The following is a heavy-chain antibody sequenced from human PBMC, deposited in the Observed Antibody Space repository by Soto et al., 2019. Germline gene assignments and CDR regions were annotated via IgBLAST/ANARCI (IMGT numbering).Heavy chain of an antibody. CDR3: AKDQGLGGSYYDY. D-gene: IGHD1-26*01. Sequence: PGGSLRLSCAASGFTFSSYGMHWVRQAPGKGLEWVAVISYDGSNKYYADSVKGRFTISRDNSKNTLYLQMNSLRAEDTAVYYCAKDQGLGGSYYDYWGQGTLVTVSS. CDR1: GFTFSSYG. V-gene: IGHV3-30*18. J-gene: IGHJ4*02. CDR2: ISYDGSNK.